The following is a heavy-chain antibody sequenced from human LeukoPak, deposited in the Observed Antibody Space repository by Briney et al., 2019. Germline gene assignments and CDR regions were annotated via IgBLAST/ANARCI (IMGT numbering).Heavy chain of an antibody. Sequence: GGSLRLPCAASGFTFSDYYMSWIRQAPGKGLEWVSYISSSGSTIYYADSVKGRFTISRDNSKNTLYLQMNSLRAEDTAVYYCAKDLAARPRQRFRDVWGQGTTVTVSS. CDR2: ISSSGSTI. D-gene: IGHD6-6*01. V-gene: IGHV3-11*01. CDR3: AKDLAARPRQRFRDV. J-gene: IGHJ6*02. CDR1: GFTFSDYY.